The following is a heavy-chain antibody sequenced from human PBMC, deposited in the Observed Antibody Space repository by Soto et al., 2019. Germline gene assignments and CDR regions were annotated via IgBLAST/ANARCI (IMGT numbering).Heavy chain of an antibody. J-gene: IGHJ6*01. V-gene: IGHV3-30*18. D-gene: IGHD3-10*01. Sequence: QVQLVESGGGVVQPGRSLRLSCAASGFTFSSYGMHWVRQAPGKGLEWVAVISYDGSNKYYADSVKGRFTISRDNSKNTLYLQMNSLRAEDTAVYYCAKRGKYYYGSGTHYGMDVW. CDR1: GFTFSSYG. CDR2: ISYDGSNK. CDR3: AKRGKYYYGSGTHYGMDV.